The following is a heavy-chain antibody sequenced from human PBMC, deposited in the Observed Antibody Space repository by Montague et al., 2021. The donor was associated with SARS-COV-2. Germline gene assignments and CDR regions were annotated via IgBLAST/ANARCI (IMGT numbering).Heavy chain of an antibody. CDR2: INYGGRT. CDR3: ARGAPGY. D-gene: IGHD1-1*01. V-gene: IGHV4-34*01. Sequence: SETLSLTCAVYGGSFSDYHWTWIRQSPGGGLDWIGQINYGGRTKYNPSLKSRVTISIDTSKNQFSLQLTSVTAADTAVYYCARGAPGYWGQGTLVTVSS. J-gene: IGHJ4*02. CDR1: GGSFSDYH.